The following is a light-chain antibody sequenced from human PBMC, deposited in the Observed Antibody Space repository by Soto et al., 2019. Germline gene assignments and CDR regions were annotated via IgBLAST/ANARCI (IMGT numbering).Light chain of an antibody. CDR3: SSYAGSSNV. Sequence: QSVLAQPPSASGTPGQTVIISCSGSRSDIGSNSVNWYQHPPGTAPKLLIYNNNQRPSGVPDRFSGSKSGTSASLAISGLQSEDEADYYCSSYAGSSNVFGTGTKVTVL. CDR2: NNN. CDR1: RSDIGSNS. V-gene: IGLV1-44*01. J-gene: IGLJ1*01.